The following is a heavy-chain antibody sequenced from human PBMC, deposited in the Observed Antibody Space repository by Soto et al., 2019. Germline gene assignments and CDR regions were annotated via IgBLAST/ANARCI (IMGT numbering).Heavy chain of an antibody. CDR3: ARVRYSYGLYYFDY. CDR1: GGSISSSNW. V-gene: IGHV4-4*02. Sequence: TSETLSLTCAVSGGSISSSNWWSWVRQPPGKGLEWIGEIYHSGSTNYNPSLKSRVTISVDKSKNQFSLKLSSVTAADTAVYYCARVRYSYGLYYFDYWGQGTLVTVSS. J-gene: IGHJ4*02. CDR2: IYHSGST. D-gene: IGHD5-18*01.